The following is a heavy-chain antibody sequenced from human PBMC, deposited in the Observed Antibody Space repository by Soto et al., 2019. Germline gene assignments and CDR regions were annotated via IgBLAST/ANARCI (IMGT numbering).Heavy chain of an antibody. CDR2: IDWDDDK. D-gene: IGHD3-10*01. CDR3: ARMLTMVRGGSYYYYMDV. Sequence: SGPTLVHPTQTLTLTCTFSGFSLSTSGMCVSWIRQPPGKALEWLARIDWDDDKYYSTSLKTRLTISKDTSKNQVVLTMTNMDPVDTATYYCARMLTMVRGGSYYYYMDVWGKGTTVTVSS. J-gene: IGHJ6*03. V-gene: IGHV2-70*11. CDR1: GFSLSTSGMC.